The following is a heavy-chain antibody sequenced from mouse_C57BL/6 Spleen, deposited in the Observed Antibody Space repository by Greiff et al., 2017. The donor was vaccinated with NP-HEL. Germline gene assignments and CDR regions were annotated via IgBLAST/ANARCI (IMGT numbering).Heavy chain of an antibody. CDR2: IDPSDSYT. CDR1: GYTFTSYW. J-gene: IGHJ1*03. Sequence: QVQLQQSGAELVMPGASVKLSCKASGYTFTSYWMHWVKQRPGQGLEWIGEIDPSDSYTNYNQKFKGKSTLTVDKSSSTAYMQLSSLTSEDSAVYYCARDIYYGRSHWYFDVWGTGTTVTVSS. V-gene: IGHV1-69*01. D-gene: IGHD1-1*01. CDR3: ARDIYYGRSHWYFDV.